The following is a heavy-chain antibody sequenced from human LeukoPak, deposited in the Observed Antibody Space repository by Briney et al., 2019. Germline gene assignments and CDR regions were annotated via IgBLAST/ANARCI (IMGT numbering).Heavy chain of an antibody. J-gene: IGHJ4*02. CDR3: ATASITLYGRYFDY. D-gene: IGHD3-16*01. CDR1: GYTLTELS. V-gene: IGHV1-24*01. Sequence: ASVKVSCKVSGYTLTELSMHWVRQAPGKGLEWMGGFDPEDGETIYAQKFQGRVTMTEDTSTDTAYMELSSLRSEDTAVYYCATASITLYGRYFDYWGQGTLVTVSS. CDR2: FDPEDGET.